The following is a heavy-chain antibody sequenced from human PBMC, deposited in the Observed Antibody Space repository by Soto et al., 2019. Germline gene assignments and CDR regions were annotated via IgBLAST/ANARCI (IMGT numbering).Heavy chain of an antibody. CDR2: ISSSSSNI. V-gene: IGHV3-48*02. D-gene: IGHD5-12*01. CDR3: ARYSGYVE. CDR1: GFTFSSYS. J-gene: IGHJ4*02. Sequence: EVQLVESGGGLVQPGGSLRLSCAASGFTFSSYSMDWVRQAPGKGLEWDSYISSSSSNIYYADSVKGRFTISRDNAKNSLYLQMNSLRDEDKGVYNCARYSGYVEWGQGTLVTVSS.